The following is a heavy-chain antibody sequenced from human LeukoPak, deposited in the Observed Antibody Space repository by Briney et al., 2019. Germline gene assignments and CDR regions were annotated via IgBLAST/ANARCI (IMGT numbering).Heavy chain of an antibody. CDR2: INHSGST. D-gene: IGHD2-2*01. Sequence: PSETLSLTCAVYGGSFSGYYWSWIRQPPGKGLEWIGEINHSGSTNYNPSLKSRVTISVGTSKNQFSLKLSSVTAADTAVYYCARVRCSSTSCYLGAGYYYYGMDVWGQGTTVTVSS. CDR3: ARVRCSSTSCYLGAGYYYYGMDV. J-gene: IGHJ6*02. V-gene: IGHV4-34*01. CDR1: GGSFSGYY.